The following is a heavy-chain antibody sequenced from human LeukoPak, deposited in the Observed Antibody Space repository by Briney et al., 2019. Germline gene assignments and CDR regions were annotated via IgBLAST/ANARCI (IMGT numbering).Heavy chain of an antibody. V-gene: IGHV3-66*01. CDR3: ARDRTTVTTINYYYYGMDV. D-gene: IGHD4-17*01. CDR1: GFTVSSNY. CDR2: IYSGGST. J-gene: IGHJ6*02. Sequence: PGGSLRLSCAASGFTVSSNYMSWVHQAPGKGLEWVSVIYSGGSTYYADSVKGRFTISRDNSKNTLYLQMNSLRAEDTAVYYCARDRTTVTTINYYYYGMDVWGQGTTVTVSS.